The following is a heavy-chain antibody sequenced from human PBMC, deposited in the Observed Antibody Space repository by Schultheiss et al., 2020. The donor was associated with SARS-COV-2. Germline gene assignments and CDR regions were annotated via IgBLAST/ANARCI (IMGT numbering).Heavy chain of an antibody. CDR1: GFTFSSYA. V-gene: IGHV3-21*05. J-gene: IGHJ6*02. D-gene: IGHD3-16*01. Sequence: GGSLRLSCAASGFTFSSYAMSWVRQAPGKGLEWVSYISSSSSYTNYADSVKGRFTISRDNSKNTLYLQMNSLRAEDTAVYYCARDIGGGFGAALYYYGMDVWGQGTTVTVSS. CDR3: ARDIGGGFGAALYYYGMDV. CDR2: ISSSSSYT.